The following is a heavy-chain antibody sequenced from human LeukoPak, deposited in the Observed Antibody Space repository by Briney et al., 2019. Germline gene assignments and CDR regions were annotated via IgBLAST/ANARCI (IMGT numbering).Heavy chain of an antibody. J-gene: IGHJ6*02. V-gene: IGHV1-69*04. CDR3: ARVGMVRGVILYGMDV. CDR2: IIPILGIA. D-gene: IGHD3-10*01. CDR1: GGTLSSYA. Sequence: ASVKVSCKASGGTLSSYAISWVRQAPGQGLEWMGRIIPILGIANYAQKFQGRVTITADKSTSTAYMELSSLRSEDTAVYYCARVGMVRGVILYGMDVWGQGTTVTVSS.